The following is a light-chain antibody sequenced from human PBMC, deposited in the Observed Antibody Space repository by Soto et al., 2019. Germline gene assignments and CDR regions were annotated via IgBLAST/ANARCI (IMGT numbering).Light chain of an antibody. CDR1: QSVSSSY. Sequence: EIVLTQSPGTLSLSPGERATLSCRASQSVSSSYLAWYQQKPGQAPRLLIYDASSRATGIPNRFSSSGSGRDFTLTISRLEPEDFAVYYCKQYGSTTITFGQETKLEIK. V-gene: IGKV3-20*01. J-gene: IGKJ2*01. CDR2: DAS. CDR3: KQYGSTTIT.